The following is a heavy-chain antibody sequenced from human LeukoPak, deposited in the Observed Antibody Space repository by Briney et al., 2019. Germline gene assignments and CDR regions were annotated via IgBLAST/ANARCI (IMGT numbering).Heavy chain of an antibody. V-gene: IGHV1-18*01. CDR2: ISAYNGNT. D-gene: IGHD2-2*01. Sequence: GASVKVSCKASGYTFTSYGISWVRQAPGQGLEWMGWISAYNGNTNYAQKLQGRVTMTTDTSTSTAYMELRSLRSDDTAVYYCARCRGIVVVPAAMRVCYYMDVWGKGTTVTISS. CDR3: ARCRGIVVVPAAMRVCYYMDV. J-gene: IGHJ6*03. CDR1: GYTFTSYG.